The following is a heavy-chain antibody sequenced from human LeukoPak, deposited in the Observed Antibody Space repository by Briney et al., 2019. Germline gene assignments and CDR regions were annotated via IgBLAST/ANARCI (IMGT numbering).Heavy chain of an antibody. J-gene: IGHJ2*01. CDR3: AKDLRGFGWYFDL. CDR1: GFTFSSYA. Sequence: PGGSLRLSCAASGFTFSSYATSWVRQAPGKGLEWVSAISGSGGSTYYADSVKGRFTISRDNSKNTLYLQMNSLRAEDTAVYYCAKDLRGFGWYFDLWDRGTLVTVSS. CDR2: ISGSGGST. V-gene: IGHV3-23*01. D-gene: IGHD3-3*01.